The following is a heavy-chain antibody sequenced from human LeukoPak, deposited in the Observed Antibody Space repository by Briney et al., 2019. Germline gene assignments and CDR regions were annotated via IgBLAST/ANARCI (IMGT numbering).Heavy chain of an antibody. V-gene: IGHV3-20*04. J-gene: IGHJ4*02. CDR3: ARDSTVTTSWYFDY. Sequence: PGGSLRLSCAASGFTFDDYGMSWVRQAPGKGLEWVSGTNWNGGSTGYADSVKGRFTISRDNAKNSLYLQMNSLRAEDTALYYCARDSTVTTSWYFDYWGQGTLVTVSS. D-gene: IGHD4-17*01. CDR1: GFTFDDYG. CDR2: TNWNGGST.